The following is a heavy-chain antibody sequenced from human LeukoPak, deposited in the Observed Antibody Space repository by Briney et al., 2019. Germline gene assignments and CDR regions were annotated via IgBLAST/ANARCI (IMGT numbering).Heavy chain of an antibody. D-gene: IGHD6-19*01. Sequence: GRSLRLSCAASGFTFDDYAMHWVRQAPGKGLEWVSGISWNSDNIGYADSVKGRFTISRDNAKNSLYLQMNSLRAEDTAVYYCARFSSGWYFDYWGQGTLVTVSS. J-gene: IGHJ4*02. V-gene: IGHV3-9*01. CDR1: GFTFDDYA. CDR3: ARFSSGWYFDY. CDR2: ISWNSDNI.